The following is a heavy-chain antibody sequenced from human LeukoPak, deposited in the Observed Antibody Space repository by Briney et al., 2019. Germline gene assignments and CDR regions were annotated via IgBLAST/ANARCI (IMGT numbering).Heavy chain of an antibody. CDR2: IYYSGST. V-gene: IGHV4-39*07. CDR1: GGSISSSIYY. J-gene: IGHJ4*02. Sequence: SETLSLTCTVSGGSISSSIYYWGWIRQPPGKGLEWIGSIYYSGSTYYNPSLKSRVTISVDTSKNQFSLKLSSVTAADTAVYYCARSETGHFDYWGQGTLVTVSS. D-gene: IGHD1-14*01. CDR3: ARSETGHFDY.